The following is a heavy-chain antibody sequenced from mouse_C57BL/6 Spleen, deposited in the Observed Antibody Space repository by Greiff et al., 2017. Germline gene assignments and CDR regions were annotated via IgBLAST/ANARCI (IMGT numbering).Heavy chain of an antibody. D-gene: IGHD1-1*01. J-gene: IGHJ2*01. CDR2: FYPGSGSI. CDR3: ARHEAHYYGSSHYFDY. V-gene: IGHV1-62-2*01. Sequence: VQLQESGAELVKPGASVKLSCKASGYTFTEYTIHWVKQRSGQGLEWIGWFYPGSGSIKYNEKFKDKATLTADKSSSTVYMELSRLTSEDSAVYFCARHEAHYYGSSHYFDYWGQGTTLTVSS. CDR1: GYTFTEYT.